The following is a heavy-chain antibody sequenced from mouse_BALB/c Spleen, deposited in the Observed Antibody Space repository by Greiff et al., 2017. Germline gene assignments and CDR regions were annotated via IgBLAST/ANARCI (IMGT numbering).Heavy chain of an antibody. D-gene: IGHD1-1*01. CDR1: GFTFSSYT. CDR3: TRGDGSSYGGYFDV. CDR2: ISSGGSYT. Sequence: EVKVVESGGGLVKPGGSLKLSCAASGFTFSSYTMSWVRQTPEKRLEWVATISSGGSYTYYPDSVKGRFTISRDNAKNTLYLQMSSLKSEDTAMYYCTRGDGSSYGGYFDVWGAGTTVTVSS. J-gene: IGHJ1*01. V-gene: IGHV5-6-4*01.